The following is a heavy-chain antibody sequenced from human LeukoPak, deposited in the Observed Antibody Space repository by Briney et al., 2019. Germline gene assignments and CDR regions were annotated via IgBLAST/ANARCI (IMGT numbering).Heavy chain of an antibody. CDR3: ARGGYDFWSGFYILGY. J-gene: IGHJ4*02. CDR2: INHSGST. V-gene: IGHV4-34*01. CDR1: GGSFSGYY. Sequence: SETLSLTCAVYGGSFSGYYWSWIRQLPGKGLEWIGEINHSGSTNYNPSLKSRVTISVDTSKNQFSLKLSSVTAADTAVYYCARGGYDFWSGFYILGYWGQGTLVTVSS. D-gene: IGHD3-3*01.